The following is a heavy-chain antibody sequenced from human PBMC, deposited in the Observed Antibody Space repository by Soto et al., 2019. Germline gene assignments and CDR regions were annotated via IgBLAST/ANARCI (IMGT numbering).Heavy chain of an antibody. CDR3: ARPQEIDNFWSLGYYYTVDV. CDR2: ISSSGMTV. Sequence: SLGLSCVASGFTFSSYEMNWVRQAPGKGLEWVSYISSSGMTVYYADSVKGRFTISRDNAKNSLYLQMNNLRAEDTAVYYCARPQEIDNFWSLGYYYTVDVWGQGTTVTVSS. J-gene: IGHJ6*02. CDR1: GFTFSSYE. D-gene: IGHD3-3*01. V-gene: IGHV3-48*03.